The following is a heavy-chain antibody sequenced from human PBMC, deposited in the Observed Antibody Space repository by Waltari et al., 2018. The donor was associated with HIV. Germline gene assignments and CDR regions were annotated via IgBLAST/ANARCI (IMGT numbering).Heavy chain of an antibody. J-gene: IGHJ4*02. Sequence: EVQLFESGGGLIQPGGSLRLSCAASGFTFRIFAMSWVRQAPGKGLEWISSITASGAGTYYADSVKGRFTISRDNSKNTLYLQINTLRVEDTALYYCAKDVASGTNGRFDFWGQGTLVTVSS. CDR3: AKDVASGTNGRFDF. D-gene: IGHD3-3*01. V-gene: IGHV3-23*01. CDR2: ITASGAGT. CDR1: GFTFRIFA.